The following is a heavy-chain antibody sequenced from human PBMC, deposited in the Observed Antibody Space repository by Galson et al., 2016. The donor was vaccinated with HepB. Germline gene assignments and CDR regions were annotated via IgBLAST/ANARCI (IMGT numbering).Heavy chain of an antibody. CDR2: ISYDSTQK. J-gene: IGHJ4*02. D-gene: IGHD3-22*01. CDR3: AKADSGSMIVVVIEY. CDR1: GFALSDSG. Sequence: SLRLSCAASGFALSDSGMHWVRQAPGKGLEWVAVISYDSTQKYYAESVRGRFTISRDNSNNAVYLQMDSLRAEDTAMYYCAKADSGSMIVVVIEYWGQGTLVTVSS. V-gene: IGHV3-30*18.